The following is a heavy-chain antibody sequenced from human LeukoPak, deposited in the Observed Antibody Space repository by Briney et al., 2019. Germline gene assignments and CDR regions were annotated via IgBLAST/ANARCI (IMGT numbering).Heavy chain of an antibody. CDR1: GGSISSYY. D-gene: IGHD3-3*01. CDR3: ASLAGDFWSGYRFDY. Sequence: PSETLSLTCTVSGGSISSYYWSWIRQPAGKGLEWIGRIYTSGSTNYNPSLKSRVTMSVDTSKNQFSLKLSSVTAADTAVYYCASLAGDFWSGYRFDYWGQGTLVTVSS. CDR2: IYTSGST. J-gene: IGHJ4*02. V-gene: IGHV4-4*07.